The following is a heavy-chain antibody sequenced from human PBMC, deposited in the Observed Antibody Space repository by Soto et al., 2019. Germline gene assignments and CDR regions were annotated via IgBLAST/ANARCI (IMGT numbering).Heavy chain of an antibody. Sequence: QITLKESGPTLVKPTQTLTLTCTFSGFSLSTSGVGVGWIRQPPGKALEWLALIYWDDDKRYSPSLKSRLTITKDTSKNQVVLTMTNMDPVDTATYYCAHRQRVATTGGWFDPWGQGTLVTVSS. CDR2: IYWDDDK. J-gene: IGHJ5*02. D-gene: IGHD5-12*01. CDR3: AHRQRVATTGGWFDP. CDR1: GFSLSTSGVG. V-gene: IGHV2-5*02.